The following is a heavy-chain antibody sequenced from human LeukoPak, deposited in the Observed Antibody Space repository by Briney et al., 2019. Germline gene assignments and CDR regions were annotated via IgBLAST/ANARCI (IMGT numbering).Heavy chain of an antibody. D-gene: IGHD2-15*01. Sequence: QPGGSLRLSCAASGFTFSTYAMSWVRQTPGKGLEWVAAISGDNPGTYHANSVKGRFTTSRDNSKNTLHLQMSGLRAEDTARYYCAKAPVGHCSGAFCYHFDSWGQGTLVTVSS. CDR1: GFTFSTYA. CDR2: ISGDNPGT. CDR3: AKAPVGHCSGAFCYHFDS. J-gene: IGHJ4*02. V-gene: IGHV3-23*01.